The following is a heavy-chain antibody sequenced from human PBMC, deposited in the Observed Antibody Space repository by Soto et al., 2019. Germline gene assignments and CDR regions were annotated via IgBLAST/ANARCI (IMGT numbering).Heavy chain of an antibody. CDR1: GFTFTHYW. CDR2: IDGVGAGT. J-gene: IGHJ4*02. CDR3: TTVFEY. Sequence: DVQLVQSGGGSVQPGGSLRLSCAASGFTFTHYWMHWVRQVPGKGLVWVSRIDGVGAGTSYSDSVRGRFTISRDNAENRLYLQMNSLSAEDTAVYYFTTVFEYWGPGTLVTVSS. V-gene: IGHV3-74*01.